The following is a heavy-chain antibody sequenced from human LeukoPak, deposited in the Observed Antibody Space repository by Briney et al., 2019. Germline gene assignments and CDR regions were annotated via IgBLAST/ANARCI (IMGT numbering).Heavy chain of an antibody. CDR2: IKQDGSEK. Sequence: GGSPRLSCAASGFTFSSYWMSWVRQAPGKGLEWVANIKQDGSEKYYVDSVKGRFTISRDNAKNSLYLQMNSLRAEDTAVYYCARVGILAAAGTGWFDPWGQGTLVTVSS. V-gene: IGHV3-7*01. CDR3: ARVGILAAAGTGWFDP. D-gene: IGHD6-13*01. J-gene: IGHJ5*02. CDR1: GFTFSSYW.